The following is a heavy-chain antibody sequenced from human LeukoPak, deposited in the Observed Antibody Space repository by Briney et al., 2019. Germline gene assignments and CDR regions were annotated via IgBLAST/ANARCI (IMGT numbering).Heavy chain of an antibody. CDR1: GGSISTSTYY. J-gene: IGHJ4*02. D-gene: IGHD3-10*01. CDR2: INHSGST. CDR3: ARGHYGSFDY. V-gene: IGHV4-39*07. Sequence: NPSETLSLTCTVSGGSISTSTYYWGWIRQPPGKGLEWIGEINHSGSTNYNPSLKSRVTISVDTSKNQFSLKLSSVTAADTAVYYCARGHYGSFDYWGQGTLVTVSS.